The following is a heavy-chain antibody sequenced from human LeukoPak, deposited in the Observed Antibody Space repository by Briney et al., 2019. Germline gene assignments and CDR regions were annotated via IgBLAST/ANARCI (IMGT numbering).Heavy chain of an antibody. D-gene: IGHD3-10*01. CDR2: ISSSTNTI. CDR3: ASGGYDSGNYPPKY. J-gene: IGHJ4*02. CDR1: GFTFSRYS. Sequence: GGSLRLSCAVCGFTFSRYSMNWVRQAPGKGLECISYISSSTNTIYYADSVKGRFTISRDNAKNSLYLQMNSLRAEDTAVYYCASGGYDSGNYPPKYWGQGTLVTVSS. V-gene: IGHV3-48*01.